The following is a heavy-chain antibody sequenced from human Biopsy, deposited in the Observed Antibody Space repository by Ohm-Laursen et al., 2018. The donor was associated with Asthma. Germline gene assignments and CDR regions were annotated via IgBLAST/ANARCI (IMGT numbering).Heavy chain of an antibody. J-gene: IGHJ6*02. Sequence: SLRLSCAAFGFSFSDYYMTWMRQAPGKGLEWVSSISSSGSTTYPAESVKGRFTISRDNAQKSLFLHMGSLRAEDTAIYYCARVFESSEWGPFYHFGLDVWGQGTTVAVSS. CDR3: ARVFESSEWGPFYHFGLDV. CDR1: GFSFSDYY. V-gene: IGHV3-11*01. D-gene: IGHD6-25*01. CDR2: ISSSGSTT.